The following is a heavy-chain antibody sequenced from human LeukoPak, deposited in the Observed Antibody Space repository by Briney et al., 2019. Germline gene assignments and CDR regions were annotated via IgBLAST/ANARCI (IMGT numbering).Heavy chain of an antibody. V-gene: IGHV3-48*03. Sequence: GGSLRLSCAASRFTFSSYEMNWVRQAPGKGLEWVSYISSSGSAIYYADSVKGRFTISRDNAKNSLYLQMNSLRAEDTAVYYCAREGTAQRDAFDIWGRGTMVTVSS. CDR2: ISSSGSAI. CDR1: RFTFSSYE. J-gene: IGHJ3*02. D-gene: IGHD1-14*01. CDR3: AREGTAQRDAFDI.